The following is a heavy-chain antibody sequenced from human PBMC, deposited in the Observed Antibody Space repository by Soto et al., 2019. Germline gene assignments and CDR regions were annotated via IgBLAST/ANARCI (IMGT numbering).Heavy chain of an antibody. CDR1: GFNVSNTY. CDR2: IYRGVAT. CDR3: ARDRSDSSRADSFDV. V-gene: IGHV3-53*01. D-gene: IGHD6-25*01. Sequence: GGSLRLSCAVSGFNVSNTYMSWVRQAPGKGLEWVSVIYRGVATYYADSVRGRFTISRDNSKNTVFLQMNSLRAEDTAVYYCARDRSDSSRADSFDVCSQGTIVTVSS. J-gene: IGHJ3*01.